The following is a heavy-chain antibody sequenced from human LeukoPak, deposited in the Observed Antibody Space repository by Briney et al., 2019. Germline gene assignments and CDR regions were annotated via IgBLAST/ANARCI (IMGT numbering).Heavy chain of an antibody. D-gene: IGHD5-12*01. V-gene: IGHV4-38-2*02. CDR1: GYSISSGYY. J-gene: IGHJ5*02. Sequence: PSETLSLTCAVSGYSISSGYYWGWIRQPPGKGLEWIGSIYHSGSTYYNPSLKSRVTISVDTSKNQFSLKLSSVTAADTAVYYCARESGYDGGNWFDPWGQGTLVTVSS. CDR2: IYHSGST. CDR3: ARESGYDGGNWFDP.